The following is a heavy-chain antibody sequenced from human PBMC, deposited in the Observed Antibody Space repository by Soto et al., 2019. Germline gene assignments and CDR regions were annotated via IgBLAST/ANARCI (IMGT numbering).Heavy chain of an antibody. CDR1: GFTFNTYA. V-gene: IGHV3-23*01. CDR3: AKGLRGSTSISSAFDI. Sequence: PGGSLRLSCAASGFTFNTYAMSWVRQAPGKGLEWVSAISGNGGSTYYADVVKGRFTISRDNSKNTLYLQMNSLRADDTAVYYCAKGLRGSTSISSAFDIWGQGTMVTVSS. CDR2: ISGNGGST. D-gene: IGHD2-2*01. J-gene: IGHJ3*02.